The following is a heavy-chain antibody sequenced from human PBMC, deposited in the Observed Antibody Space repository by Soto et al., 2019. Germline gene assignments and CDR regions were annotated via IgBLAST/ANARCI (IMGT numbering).Heavy chain of an antibody. CDR2: MNPNSANT. V-gene: IGHV1-8*01. J-gene: IGHJ6*03. CDR1: GYTFTTYD. D-gene: IGHD1-1*01. CDR3: ARGRRYNWNAGGYYLDV. Sequence: ASVKVSCKASGYTFTTYDINWVRQATGQGLEWMGWMNPNSANTGYAQKFQGRVTMTRNTSISTAYMELSSLRSDDTAVYHCARGRRYNWNAGGYYLDVWGKGTTVTVSS.